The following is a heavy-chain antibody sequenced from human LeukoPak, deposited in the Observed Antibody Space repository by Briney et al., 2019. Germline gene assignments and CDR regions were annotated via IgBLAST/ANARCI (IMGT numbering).Heavy chain of an antibody. Sequence: KPSETLSLTCAVYGGSFSGYYWSWIRQPPGKGLEWIGEINHSGSTNYNPSLKSRVTISVDTSKNQFSLKLSSVTAADTAIYYCARVIRAAPGKGYFDYWGQGTLVTVSS. V-gene: IGHV4-34*01. J-gene: IGHJ4*02. CDR2: INHSGST. CDR3: ARVIRAAPGKGYFDY. D-gene: IGHD6-13*01. CDR1: GGSFSGYY.